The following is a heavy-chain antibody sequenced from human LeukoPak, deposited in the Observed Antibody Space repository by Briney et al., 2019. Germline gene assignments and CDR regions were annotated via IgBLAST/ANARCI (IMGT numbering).Heavy chain of an antibody. D-gene: IGHD6-13*01. Sequence: VKVSCKASGGTFSNYFFSWVRQAPGQGLEWMGEVTPIFRTANYAQKFQGRVTITADESTSTAYMELSSLISDDTAVYYCATAQSSRWPPAPIHYWGQGTLVTVSS. CDR2: VTPIFRTA. CDR1: GGTFSNYF. V-gene: IGHV1-69*01. J-gene: IGHJ4*02. CDR3: ATAQSSRWPPAPIHY.